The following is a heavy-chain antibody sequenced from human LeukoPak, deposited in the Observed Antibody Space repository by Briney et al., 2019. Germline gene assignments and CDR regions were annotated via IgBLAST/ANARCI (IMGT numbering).Heavy chain of an antibody. CDR3: ARGIAVAGISGWFDP. Sequence: PSGTLSLTCAVSGGSISSSNWWSWVRRPPGKGLEWIGEIYHSGSTYYNPSLKSRVTISVDTSKNQFSLKLSSVTAADTAVYYCARGIAVAGISGWFDPWGQGTLVTVSS. J-gene: IGHJ5*02. V-gene: IGHV4-4*02. CDR1: GGSISSSNW. D-gene: IGHD6-19*01. CDR2: IYHSGST.